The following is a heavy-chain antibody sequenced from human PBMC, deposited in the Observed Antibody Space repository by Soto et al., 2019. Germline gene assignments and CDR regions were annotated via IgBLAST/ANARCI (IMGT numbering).Heavy chain of an antibody. Sequence: QVQLVESGGGVVQPGRSLRLSCAASGFTFSSYAMHWVRQAPGKGLEWVAVISDDGSNKFYADSVKGRFAISRDNSKNTRYLQMNSLRAEDTAVYYCAREMGRFRGGNNGFDPWGQGTLVTVSS. J-gene: IGHJ5*02. CDR1: GFTFSSYA. V-gene: IGHV3-30*09. CDR2: ISDDGSNK. D-gene: IGHD1-26*01. CDR3: AREMGRFRGGNNGFDP.